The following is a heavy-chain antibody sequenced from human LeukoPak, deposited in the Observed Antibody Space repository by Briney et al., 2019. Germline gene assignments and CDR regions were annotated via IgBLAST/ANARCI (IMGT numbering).Heavy chain of an antibody. CDR2: ISSDGSST. CDR1: EFTFSSYW. Sequence: GSLRLSCAASEFTFSSYWMHWVRQAPGKGLVWVSRISSDGSSTSYADSVKGRFTISRDNAKNTLYLQMNSLRAEDTAVYYCAREDHYYDYWSGYFPVFDYWGQGTLVTVSS. V-gene: IGHV3-74*01. J-gene: IGHJ4*02. CDR3: AREDHYYDYWSGYFPVFDY. D-gene: IGHD3-3*01.